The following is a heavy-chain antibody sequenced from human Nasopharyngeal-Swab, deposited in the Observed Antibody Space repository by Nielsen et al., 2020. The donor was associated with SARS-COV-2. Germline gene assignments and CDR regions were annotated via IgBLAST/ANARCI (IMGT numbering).Heavy chain of an antibody. CDR2: IYYSGST. D-gene: IGHD6-13*01. Sequence: GSLRLSCTVSGGSISSSSYYWGWIRQPPGKGLEWIGSIYYSGSTYYNPSLKSRVTISVDTSKNQFSLKLSSVTAADTAVYYCARGRRGSSWYFFYFDYWGQGTLVTVSS. CDR3: ARGRRGSSWYFFYFDY. V-gene: IGHV4-39*01. CDR1: GGSISSSSYY. J-gene: IGHJ4*02.